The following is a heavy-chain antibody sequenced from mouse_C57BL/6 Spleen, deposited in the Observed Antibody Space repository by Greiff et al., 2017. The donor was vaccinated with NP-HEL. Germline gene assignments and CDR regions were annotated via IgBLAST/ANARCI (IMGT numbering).Heavy chain of an antibody. CDR1: GYTFTDYY. CDR2: IYPGSGNT. Sequence: VQLQQSGAELVRPGASVKLSCKASGYTFTDYYINWVKQRPGQGLEWIARIYPGSGNTYYNEKFKGKATLTAEKSSSTAYMQLSSLTSEDSAVYFCARSHYDYLHFDYWGQGTTLTVSS. J-gene: IGHJ2*01. CDR3: ARSHYDYLHFDY. V-gene: IGHV1-76*01. D-gene: IGHD2-4*01.